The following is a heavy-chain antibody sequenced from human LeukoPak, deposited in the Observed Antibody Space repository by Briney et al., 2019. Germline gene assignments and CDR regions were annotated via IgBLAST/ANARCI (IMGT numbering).Heavy chain of an antibody. CDR1: GDSISNYY. CDR3: ARGYGSGSHYFDY. J-gene: IGHJ4*02. D-gene: IGHD3-10*01. Sequence: SETLSLTCTVSGDSISNYYWIWIRQPPGKGLEWIGYIYYSGSTNYNPSLKSRVTISVDTSKNQFSLKLSSVTAADTALYYCARGYGSGSHYFDYWGQGSLVTVSS. V-gene: IGHV4-59*01. CDR2: IYYSGST.